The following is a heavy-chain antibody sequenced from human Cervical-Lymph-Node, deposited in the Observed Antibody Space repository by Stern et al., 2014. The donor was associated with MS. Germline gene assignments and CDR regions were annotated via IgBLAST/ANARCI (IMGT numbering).Heavy chain of an antibody. V-gene: IGHV1-69*01. CDR1: GFTFSIYA. CDR2: VIPTFGTA. CDR3: ARGELKEGLVRGMDV. Sequence: VQLVESGAAVKKPGSSVKVSCKASGFTFSIYAISWVRQAPGQVLEWMGGVIPTFGTANYAHTLQGRVTIPTHQATSTAYMELSSLRSEDTAVYYCARGELKEGLVRGMDVWGQGTTVTVSS. D-gene: IGHD1-26*01. J-gene: IGHJ6*02.